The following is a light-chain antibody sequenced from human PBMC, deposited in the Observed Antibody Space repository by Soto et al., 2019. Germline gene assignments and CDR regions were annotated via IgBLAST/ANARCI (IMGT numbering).Light chain of an antibody. CDR1: NIGGKS. CDR3: QVWGSNADPYVV. CDR2: NDG. J-gene: IGLJ2*01. V-gene: IGLV3-21*04. Sequence: SHELTQPPSVSVAPGKTARITCGGNNIGGKSVHWYQLKPGQAPVLIIYNDGDRPSGIPERFSGSNSGNTATLTVSWVEAGDEADYYCQVWGSNADPYVVFGGGTKVTVL.